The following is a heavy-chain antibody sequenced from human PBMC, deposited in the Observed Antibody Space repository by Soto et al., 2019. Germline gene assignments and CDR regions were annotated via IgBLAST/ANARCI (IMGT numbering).Heavy chain of an antibody. J-gene: IGHJ6*02. D-gene: IGHD3-10*01. CDR3: AREGYYSGSGSFSPPRYYGMDV. CDR1: GYTFISYG. CDR2: ISPYNDNT. V-gene: IGHV1-18*01. Sequence: QIQLVQSGAEVKKPGASVKVSCKASGYTFISYGISWVRQAPGQGLEWMGWISPYNDNTKYAQTLQGRVTLTTDTATRTAYMEVRTLRSDDTAVYYCAREGYYSGSGSFSPPRYYGMDVWGQGTTVTVSS.